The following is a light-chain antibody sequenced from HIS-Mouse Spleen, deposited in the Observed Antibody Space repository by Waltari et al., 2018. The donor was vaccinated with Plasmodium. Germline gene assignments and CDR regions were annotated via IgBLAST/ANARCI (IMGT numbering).Light chain of an antibody. J-gene: IGKJ4*01. CDR3: QQRSNWPPLT. CDR1: QSVSSY. CDR2: DAS. V-gene: IGKV3-11*01. Sequence: EIVLTQSPATLSLSPGERATLSCRASQSVSSYLAWYRQKPGQAPRLLIYDASNSATGIPARFSGSGSGTDFTLTISSLEPEDFAVYYCQQRSNWPPLTFGGGTKVEIK.